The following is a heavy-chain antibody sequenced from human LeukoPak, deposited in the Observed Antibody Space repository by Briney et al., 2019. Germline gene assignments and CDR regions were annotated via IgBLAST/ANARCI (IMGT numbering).Heavy chain of an antibody. CDR1: GFTFSNYD. D-gene: IGHD6-13*01. CDR2: IGSAGDT. Sequence: PGRSLRLSCAASGFTFSNYDMHWVRQVTGKGLEWVSVIGSAGDTYYPGSVKGRFTISRENAENSLYLQMNSLRAEDTAVYYCARGRRRTAAATAYNGMDVWGQGTTVTVSS. J-gene: IGHJ6*02. CDR3: ARGRRRTAAATAYNGMDV. V-gene: IGHV3-13*01.